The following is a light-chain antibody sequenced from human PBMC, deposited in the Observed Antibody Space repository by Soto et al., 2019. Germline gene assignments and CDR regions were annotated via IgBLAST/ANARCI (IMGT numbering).Light chain of an antibody. J-gene: IGKJ1*01. Sequence: EIVLTQSPDTLSLSPGERATLSCRASQTVSTYLAWYQQKPGQAPRLLIYGASSRATGIPDRFSGSGSGTDFTLTISRLEPEDFAVYYCQQYDTSPRTFGQGTKVDIK. CDR3: QQYDTSPRT. V-gene: IGKV3-20*01. CDR1: QTVSTY. CDR2: GAS.